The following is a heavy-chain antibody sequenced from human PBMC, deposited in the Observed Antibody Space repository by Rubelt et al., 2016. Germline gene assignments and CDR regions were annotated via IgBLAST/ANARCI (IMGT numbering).Heavy chain of an antibody. CDR1: GASISSRSYF. V-gene: IGHV4-39*01. J-gene: IGHJ6*02. CDR3: ARRYDSSGYYSLLYGMDV. Sequence: QLQLQESGLGLVKPSETLSLTCTVSGASISSRSYFWGWIRQPPGKRLEWIGSIYYSGSTYYNPSLKSRVTISVDTSKNQFSLKLSSVTAADTAVYYCARRYDSSGYYSLLYGMDVWGQGTTVTVSS. D-gene: IGHD3-22*01. CDR2: IYYSGST.